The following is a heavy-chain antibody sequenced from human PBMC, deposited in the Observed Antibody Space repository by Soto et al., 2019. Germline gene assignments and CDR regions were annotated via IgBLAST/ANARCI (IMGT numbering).Heavy chain of an antibody. V-gene: IGHV3-48*02. CDR3: ARDRNWYSSGWYNDY. J-gene: IGHJ4*02. D-gene: IGHD6-19*01. Sequence: GSLRLSCAASGFTFSSYSMNLVRQAPGKGLEWVSYISSSSSTIYYADSVKGRFTISRDNAKNSLYLQMNSLRDEDTAVYYCARDRNWYSSGWYNDYWGQGTLVTVSS. CDR2: ISSSSSTI. CDR1: GFTFSSYS.